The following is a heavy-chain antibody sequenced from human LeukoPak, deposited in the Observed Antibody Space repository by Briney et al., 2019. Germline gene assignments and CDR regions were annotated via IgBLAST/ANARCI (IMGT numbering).Heavy chain of an antibody. Sequence: GGSLRLSCAASGFTFSGYAMSWVRQAPGKGLEWVSGISGSGGSTYYPDSVKGRFTISRDHSKNTPYLQMNSLRAEDTAVYYCAKDLQDYYASGSYYNVLGGAFDYWGQGTLVTVSS. J-gene: IGHJ4*02. D-gene: IGHD3-10*01. CDR1: GFTFSGYA. CDR3: AKDLQDYYASGSYYNVLGGAFDY. CDR2: ISGSGGST. V-gene: IGHV3-23*01.